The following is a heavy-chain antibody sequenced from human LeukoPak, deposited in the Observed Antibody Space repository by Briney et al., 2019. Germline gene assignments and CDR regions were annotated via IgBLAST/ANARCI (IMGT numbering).Heavy chain of an antibody. CDR1: GGSFSGYY. CDR3: ARGHSGGLHLGY. CDR2: INHSGST. D-gene: IGHD2-15*01. Sequence: TSETLSLTCAVYGGSFSGYYWSWTRQPPGKGLEWIGEINHSGSTNYNPSLKSRVTISVDTSKNQFSLKLSSVTAADTAVYYCARGHSGGLHLGYWGQGTLVTVSS. V-gene: IGHV4-34*01. J-gene: IGHJ4*02.